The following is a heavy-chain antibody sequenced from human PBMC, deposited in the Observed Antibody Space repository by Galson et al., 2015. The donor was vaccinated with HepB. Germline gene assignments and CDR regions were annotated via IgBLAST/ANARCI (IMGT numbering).Heavy chain of an antibody. V-gene: IGHV1-46*01. CDR1: GYTFISYY. CDR3: ARTEGTGGIRGVVLEPRTFDY. CDR2: INPSGGNT. D-gene: IGHD3-10*01. Sequence: SVKVSCKASGYTFISYYVHWVRQAPGQGLEWMGVINPSGGNTDYAQKFQGRVTMTRDTSTSTVYMELSSLRSEDTAIYYCARTEGTGGIRGVVLEPRTFDYWGQGTLVTVSS. J-gene: IGHJ4*02.